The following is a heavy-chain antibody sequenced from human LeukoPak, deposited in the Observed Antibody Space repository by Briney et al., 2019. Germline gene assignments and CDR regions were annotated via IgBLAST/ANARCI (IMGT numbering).Heavy chain of an antibody. J-gene: IGHJ4*02. V-gene: IGHV3-33*01. CDR1: GFTFSSYG. D-gene: IGHD2-15*01. Sequence: GGSLRLSCAASGFTFSSYGTHWVRQAPGKGLEWVAVIWYDGSNKYYADSVKGRFTISRDNSKNTLYLQMNSLRAEDTAVYYCAREGCSGGSCYDIDYWGQGTLVSVSS. CDR3: AREGCSGGSCYDIDY. CDR2: IWYDGSNK.